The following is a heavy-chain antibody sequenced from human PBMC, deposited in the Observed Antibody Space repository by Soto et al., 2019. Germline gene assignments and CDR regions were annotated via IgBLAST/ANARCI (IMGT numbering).Heavy chain of an antibody. D-gene: IGHD6-13*01. V-gene: IGHV3-23*01. CDR2: ISGSGGST. J-gene: IGHJ4*02. Sequence: EVQLLESGGGLVQPGGSLRVSCAASGFTFSSYALSWVRLAPGKGLEWVSTISGSGGSTYYADSVKGRFTISRDNSKNTLYVQMNGLRAEDTAVYYCATEAAAGLYYFDYWGQGTLVTVSS. CDR3: ATEAAAGLYYFDY. CDR1: GFTFSSYA.